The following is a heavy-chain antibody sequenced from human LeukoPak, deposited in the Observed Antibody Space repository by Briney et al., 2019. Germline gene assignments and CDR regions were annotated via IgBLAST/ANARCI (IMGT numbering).Heavy chain of an antibody. Sequence: GGSLRLSCAASGFTFSSYWMHWVRQAPGKGLVWVSRISSDGNTASYAHSVKGRFAISRDNVENTLYLQTSSLRAEDTAMYYCARDDSGYHAYWGQGTLVTVPS. J-gene: IGHJ4*02. D-gene: IGHD3-22*01. CDR1: GFTFSSYW. V-gene: IGHV3-74*01. CDR2: ISSDGNTA. CDR3: ARDDSGYHAY.